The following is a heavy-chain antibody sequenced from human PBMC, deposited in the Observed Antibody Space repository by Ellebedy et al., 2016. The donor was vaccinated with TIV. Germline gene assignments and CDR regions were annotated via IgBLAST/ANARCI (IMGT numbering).Heavy chain of an antibody. J-gene: IGHJ6*02. CDR2: ITSTSYI. CDR3: ARDRPGIIYGLDV. D-gene: IGHD3-16*01. V-gene: IGHV3-21*01. CDR1: GFTFSSYS. Sequence: GESLKISCAASGFTFSSYSMNWVRQAPGKGLEWVSSITSTSYIYYADSVKGRFTISRDNGKNSLYLQMNSLRVEDTAVYYCARDRPGIIYGLDVWGQGTTVTVSS.